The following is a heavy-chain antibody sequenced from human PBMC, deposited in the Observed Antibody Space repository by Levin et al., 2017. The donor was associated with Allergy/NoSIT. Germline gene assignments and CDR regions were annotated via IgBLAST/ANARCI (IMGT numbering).Heavy chain of an antibody. J-gene: IGHJ6*02. Sequence: GGSLRLSCAASGFTFRSYRMHWVRQAPGKGLVWVSRIFGDGSSTFYADSVKGRFTISRDNAKNTLYLQMNGLRAEDTAVYYCARDYSYVFDVWGQGTTVTVSS. CDR1: GFTFRSYR. CDR2: IFGDGSST. D-gene: IGHD3-16*01. CDR3: ARDYSYVFDV. V-gene: IGHV3-74*01.